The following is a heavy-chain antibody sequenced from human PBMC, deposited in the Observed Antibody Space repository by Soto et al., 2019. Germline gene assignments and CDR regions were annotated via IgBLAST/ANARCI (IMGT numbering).Heavy chain of an antibody. CDR3: ATNPCDS. V-gene: IGHV4-4*02. CDR1: GDSIASNYW. Sequence: PSETRSLTWSVCGDSIASNYWRRWVGQPPGKGLEWIGAVFHSGAVNSNPSLKSRETISLDKSHNHFSWTLTSVTAAATAIYSFATNPCDSRGQESLVTISS. CDR2: VFHSGAV. J-gene: IGHJ5*01.